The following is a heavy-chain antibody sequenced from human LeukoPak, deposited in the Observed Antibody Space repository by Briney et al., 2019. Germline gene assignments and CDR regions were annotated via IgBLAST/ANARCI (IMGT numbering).Heavy chain of an antibody. J-gene: IGHJ4*02. V-gene: IGHV1-69*05. CDR2: IIPIFGTA. CDR1: GGTFSSYA. Sequence: SVKVSCKASGGTFSSYAISWVRQAPGQGLEWMGGIIPIFGTANYAQKLQGRVTMTTDTSTSTAYMELRSLRSDDTAVYYCARDPYYYGSGSLYQGYWGQGTLVTVSS. CDR3: ARDPYYYGSGSLYQGY. D-gene: IGHD3-10*01.